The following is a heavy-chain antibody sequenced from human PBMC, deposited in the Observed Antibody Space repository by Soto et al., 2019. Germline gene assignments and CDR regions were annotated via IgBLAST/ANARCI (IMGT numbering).Heavy chain of an antibody. J-gene: IGHJ5*02. Sequence: VQLVESGGGVVQPGRSLRLSCAASGFTFSSYGMHWVRQAPGKGLEWVAVIWYDGSNKYYADSVKGRFTISRDNSKNTLYLQMNSLRAEDTAVYYCARDGYCSGGSCYPRGFDPWGQGTLVTVSS. V-gene: IGHV3-33*01. CDR2: IWYDGSNK. CDR3: ARDGYCSGGSCYPRGFDP. CDR1: GFTFSSYG. D-gene: IGHD2-15*01.